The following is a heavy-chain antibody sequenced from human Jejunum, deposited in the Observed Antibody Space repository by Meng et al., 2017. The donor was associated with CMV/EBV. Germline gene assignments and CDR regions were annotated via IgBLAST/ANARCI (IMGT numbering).Heavy chain of an antibody. Sequence: SGFTFSSHWMRWVRQGPGKGLVWVSRINGAGSDISYADSVKGRFTISRDNAENTLYLQMNSLRAEDMAVYYCVRAGSGNAYGLFDYWGQGTLVTVSS. CDR3: VRAGSGNAYGLFDY. V-gene: IGHV3-74*01. CDR2: INGAGSDI. D-gene: IGHD1-26*01. CDR1: GFTFSSHW. J-gene: IGHJ4*02.